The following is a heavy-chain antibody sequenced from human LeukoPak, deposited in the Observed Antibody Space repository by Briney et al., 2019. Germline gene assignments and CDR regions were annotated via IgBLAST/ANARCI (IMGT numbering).Heavy chain of an antibody. V-gene: IGHV5-51*01. CDR3: ARHSSSYYDFWSGYYTGMSGDAFDI. D-gene: IGHD3-3*01. Sequence: GESLKISCKGSGYSFTSYWIGWVRPMPGKGLEWMGIIYPGDSDTRYSPSFQGHVTISADKSISTPYLQWSSLKASDTAMYYCARHSSSYYDFWSGYYTGMSGDAFDIWGQGTMVTVSS. J-gene: IGHJ3*02. CDR1: GYSFTSYW. CDR2: IYPGDSDT.